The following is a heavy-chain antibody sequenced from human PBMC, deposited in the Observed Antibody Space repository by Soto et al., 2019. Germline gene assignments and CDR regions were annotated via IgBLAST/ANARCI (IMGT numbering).Heavy chain of an antibody. CDR3: ARHPERIAEIGWFDP. Sequence: GGSLRLSCAASGFTFSTYSMNWVRQAPGKGLEWISYISSSSSTIYYADSVKGRFTISRDNAKNSLYLQMNSLRAEDTAVYYCARHPERIAEIGWFDPWGQGTLVTVSS. D-gene: IGHD6-13*01. CDR2: ISSSSSTI. J-gene: IGHJ5*02. CDR1: GFTFSTYS. V-gene: IGHV3-48*01.